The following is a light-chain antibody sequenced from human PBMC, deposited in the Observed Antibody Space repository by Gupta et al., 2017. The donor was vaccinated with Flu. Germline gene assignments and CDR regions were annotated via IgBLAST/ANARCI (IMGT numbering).Light chain of an antibody. Sequence: DIVMTQSPLSLPVTPGEPASISCRSSHSLLDSTGYHRLDWYLLNSGQSPQLLIYLVSNRASGVPDRFSGSGSGTDFTLKISRVEAEDVGVYYCMQGLQTTWTFGQGTKVEI. CDR2: LVS. V-gene: IGKV2-28*01. J-gene: IGKJ1*01. CDR1: HSLLDSTGYHR. CDR3: MQGLQTTWT.